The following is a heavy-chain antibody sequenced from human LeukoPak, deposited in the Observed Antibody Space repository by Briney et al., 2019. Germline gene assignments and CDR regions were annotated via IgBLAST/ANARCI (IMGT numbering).Heavy chain of an antibody. J-gene: IGHJ4*02. Sequence: SETLSLTCTVSGGSISSSSNYWGWVRPPPGKGLEWIGRIYYSGTTYYNPSLNSRATISVATSKTQFSLKVTSVTAADTAVYYCARHLYDFWGQGTLVTVSS. CDR1: GGSISSSSNY. CDR2: IYYSGTT. CDR3: ARHLYDF. V-gene: IGHV4-39*01. D-gene: IGHD3-3*01.